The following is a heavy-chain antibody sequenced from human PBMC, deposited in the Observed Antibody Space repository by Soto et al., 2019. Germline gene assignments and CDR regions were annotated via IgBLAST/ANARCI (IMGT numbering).Heavy chain of an antibody. V-gene: IGHV3-30*03. CDR3: AGRQQNYYYYGMDV. Sequence: QVQLVESGGGVVQPGRSLTVSCAASGISISTYAMHWVRQAPGKGLEWVAVISQDGSVKYYADSVKGRFTISRDNPKNTLFLQMNSLGADDTAVYYCAGRQQNYYYYGMDVWAKGPRSPSP. D-gene: IGHD6-13*01. J-gene: IGHJ6*02. CDR2: ISQDGSVK. CDR1: GISISTYA.